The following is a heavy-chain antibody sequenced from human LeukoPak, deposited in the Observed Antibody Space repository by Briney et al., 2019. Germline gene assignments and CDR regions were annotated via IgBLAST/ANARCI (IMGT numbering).Heavy chain of an antibody. CDR1: GFTFSSYA. V-gene: IGHV3-23*01. CDR3: AKAASSWSGDYYNGMDV. CDR2: ISGSGGST. D-gene: IGHD6-13*01. Sequence: GSLRLSCAASGFTFSSYAMSWVRQAPGKGLEWVSTISGSGGSTYYADSVKGRFTISRDNSKNTLYLQMNSLRAEDTAVCYCAKAASSWSGDYYNGMDVWGQGTTVTVSS. J-gene: IGHJ6*02.